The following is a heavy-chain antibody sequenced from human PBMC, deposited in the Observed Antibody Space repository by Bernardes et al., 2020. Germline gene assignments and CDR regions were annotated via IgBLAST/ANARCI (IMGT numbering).Heavy chain of an antibody. Sequence: GGSLRLSCAASGFDFSKAWMNWVRQAPGKGLEWVGRIKRKSDGGTTDYAAPVKGRFTISRDDSKNMVYLQINSLKIEDTAVYYCATPGADYETYRVRYYFDYWGQGILVTVSS. V-gene: IGHV3-15*07. D-gene: IGHD4-17*01. CDR3: ATPGADYETYRVRYYFDY. CDR1: GFDFSKAW. J-gene: IGHJ4*02. CDR2: IKRKSDGGTT.